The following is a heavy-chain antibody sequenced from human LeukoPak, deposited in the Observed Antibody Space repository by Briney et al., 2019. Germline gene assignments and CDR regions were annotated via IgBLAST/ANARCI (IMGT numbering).Heavy chain of an antibody. CDR3: ARADGYSSSWKNYYYMDV. J-gene: IGHJ6*03. CDR2: IKQDGSEK. V-gene: IGHV3-7*01. Sequence: PGGSLRLSCAASGFTFSSHWMSWVRQAPGKGLEWVANIKQDGSEKYSVDSVKGRFTISRDNAKNSLYLQMNSLRAEDTAVYYCARADGYSSSWKNYYYMDVWGKGTTVTISS. D-gene: IGHD6-13*01. CDR1: GFTFSSHW.